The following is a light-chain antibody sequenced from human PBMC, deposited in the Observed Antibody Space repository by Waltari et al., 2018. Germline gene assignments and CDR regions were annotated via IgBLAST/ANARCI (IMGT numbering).Light chain of an antibody. CDR2: GAS. J-gene: IGKJ4*01. CDR1: QSISIN. CDR3: QQYNSLIT. V-gene: IGKV3-15*01. Sequence: EVVMTQSPATLSISPGERATLSCRASQSISINLAWYQNKPGQAPRLLIYGASTRATGIPARFSGSGSVTDFTLTISSLQSEDSAVYFCQQYNSLITFGGGTKVEIK.